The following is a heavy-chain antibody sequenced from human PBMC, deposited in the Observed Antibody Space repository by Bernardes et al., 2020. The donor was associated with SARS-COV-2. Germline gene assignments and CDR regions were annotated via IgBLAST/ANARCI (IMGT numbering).Heavy chain of an antibody. D-gene: IGHD3-22*01. CDR3: ARGGRRDYDSSSYYSYYDY. CDR1: GFTFGDYV. CDR2: IKSKAFGGTT. Sequence: SLRLSCTASGFTFGDYVMSWFRQAPGKGLEWVGFIKSKAFGGTTEYAASLKGRFTVSRDDSKSIAYLQMNSLKTEDTAVYYCARGGRRDYDSSSYYSYYDYWGQGRLVTVPS. J-gene: IGHJ4*02. V-gene: IGHV3-49*03.